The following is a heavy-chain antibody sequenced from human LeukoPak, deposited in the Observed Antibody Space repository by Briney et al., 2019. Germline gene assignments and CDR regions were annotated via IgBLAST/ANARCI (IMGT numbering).Heavy chain of an antibody. J-gene: IGHJ3*02. V-gene: IGHV4-38-2*02. CDR3: ARSLMNCSGGSCYPIDAFDI. D-gene: IGHD2-15*01. CDR1: GYSISSGYY. Sequence: PSETLSLTCIVSGYSISSGYYWAWIRQSPGKGLEWIGSILHSGSTHYNPSLNSRVTISVDTSKNQFPLKLSSVTAADTAVYYCARSLMNCSGGSCYPIDAFDIWGQGTMVTVSS. CDR2: ILHSGST.